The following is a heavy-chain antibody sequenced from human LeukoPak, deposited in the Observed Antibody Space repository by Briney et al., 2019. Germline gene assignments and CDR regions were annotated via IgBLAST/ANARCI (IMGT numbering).Heavy chain of an antibody. J-gene: IGHJ3*02. CDR3: ARDRAGDSFDI. Sequence: SQTLSLTCTVSGDSISSGNYYWTWIRQPAGKGLEWIGRIYTSGNTNYNPSLKSQVTISMDTSKDQFSLNLNSVTAADTAVYYCARDRAGDSFDIWGQGTMVTVSS. V-gene: IGHV4-61*02. CDR1: GDSISSGNYY. CDR2: IYTSGNT. D-gene: IGHD7-27*01.